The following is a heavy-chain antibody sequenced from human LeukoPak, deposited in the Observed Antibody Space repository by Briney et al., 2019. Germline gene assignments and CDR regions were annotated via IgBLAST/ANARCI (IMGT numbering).Heavy chain of an antibody. CDR1: GFTVDSNY. CDR3: ARDRHQGYYFDY. J-gene: IGHJ4*02. V-gene: IGHV3-53*01. D-gene: IGHD2-2*01. CDR2: IYSGAGT. Sequence: PGGSLRLSCAASGFTVDSNYISWVRQAPGRGLEWVSLIYSGAGTYYADSVKGRFTISRDNSKNTLYLQMNSLRAEDTAVYYCARDRHQGYYFDYWGQGTLVTVSS.